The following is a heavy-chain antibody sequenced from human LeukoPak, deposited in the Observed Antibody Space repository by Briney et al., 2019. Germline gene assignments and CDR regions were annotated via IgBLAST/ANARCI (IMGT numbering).Heavy chain of an antibody. CDR2: ISAYNGNT. D-gene: IGHD6-6*01. V-gene: IGHV1-18*01. CDR1: GYTFTSYG. Sequence: ASVKVSCKASGYTFTSYGISWVRQAPGQGLEWMGWISAYNGNTNYAQKLQGRVTMTTDTSTSTAYMELRSLRSDDTAVYYCARDLEYSSSSGHGYWGQGTLVTVSS. CDR3: ARDLEYSSSSGHGY. J-gene: IGHJ4*02.